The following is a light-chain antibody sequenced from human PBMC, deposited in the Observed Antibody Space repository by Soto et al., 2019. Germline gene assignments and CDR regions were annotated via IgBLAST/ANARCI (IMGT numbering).Light chain of an antibody. V-gene: IGLV2-14*01. Sequence: QSVLTQPASVSGSPGQSITISCTGTSSDVGGYNYVSWYQQHPGKAPKLMIYDVSNRPSGVSNRFSGSKSGNTASLTISGLRAEDEADYYCSSYTSSSRDVFGTGTKVTVL. J-gene: IGLJ1*01. CDR2: DVS. CDR3: SSYTSSSRDV. CDR1: SSDVGGYNY.